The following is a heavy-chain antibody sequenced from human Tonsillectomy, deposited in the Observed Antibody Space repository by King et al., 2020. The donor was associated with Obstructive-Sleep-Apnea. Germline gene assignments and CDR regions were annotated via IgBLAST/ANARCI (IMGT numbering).Heavy chain of an antibody. J-gene: IGHJ4*02. Sequence: QLQESGPGLVKPSQTLSLTCAVSGGSISSGGYSWSWIRQPPGKGLEWIGYIFYSGSTYYNPSLKSRLTISVDPSKNQFSLRLSSVTAADTAVYYCARAGPRAYYYGSGANNWGQGTLVTVSS. CDR3: ARAGPRAYYYGSGANN. CDR2: IFYSGST. CDR1: GGSISSGGYS. D-gene: IGHD3-10*01. V-gene: IGHV4-30-4*07.